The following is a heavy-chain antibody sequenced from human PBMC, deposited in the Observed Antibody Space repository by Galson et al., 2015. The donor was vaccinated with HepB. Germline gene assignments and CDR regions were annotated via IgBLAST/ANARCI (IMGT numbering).Heavy chain of an antibody. CDR1: GGSVSSYNDY. J-gene: IGHJ4*02. D-gene: IGHD6-19*01. CDR3: ARAPISAVAKFDQ. CDR2: VFNNGKT. V-gene: IGHV4-39*01. Sequence: LSLTCTVSGGSVSSYNDYWAWIRQPPGKRLAWIGSVFNNGKTYYNPSLKSRVTMSVDTSKNQFSLNLSSVTAADTAVYYCARAPISAVAKFDQWGQGTQGTVSS.